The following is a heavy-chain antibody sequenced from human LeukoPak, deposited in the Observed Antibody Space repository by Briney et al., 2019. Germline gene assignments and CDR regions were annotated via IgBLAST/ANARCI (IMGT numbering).Heavy chain of an antibody. Sequence: GGSLRLSCAASGFTFSSYSMNWVRQAPGKGLEWVSCISSTSSDIYYADSVKGRFTISRDNAKNLSYLQMNSLRAEDTAVYYCARGSGYDILTGYYYYFDYWGQGTLVTVSS. D-gene: IGHD3-9*01. CDR2: ISSTSSDI. J-gene: IGHJ4*02. CDR3: ARGSGYDILTGYYYYFDY. V-gene: IGHV3-21*06. CDR1: GFTFSSYS.